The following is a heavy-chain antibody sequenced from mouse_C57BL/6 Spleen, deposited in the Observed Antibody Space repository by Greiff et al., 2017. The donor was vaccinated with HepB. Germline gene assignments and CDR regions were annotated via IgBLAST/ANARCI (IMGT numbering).Heavy chain of an antibody. CDR2: ISSGSSTI. CDR1: GFTFSDYG. Sequence: EVKLVESGGGLVKPGGSLKLSCAASGFTFSDYGMHWVRQAPEKGLEWVAYISSGSSTIYYADTVKGRFTISRDNAKNTLFLQMTSLRSEDTAMYYCARGEIYYGNMDYWGQGTSVTVSS. CDR3: ARGEIYYGNMDY. J-gene: IGHJ4*01. D-gene: IGHD2-1*01. V-gene: IGHV5-17*01.